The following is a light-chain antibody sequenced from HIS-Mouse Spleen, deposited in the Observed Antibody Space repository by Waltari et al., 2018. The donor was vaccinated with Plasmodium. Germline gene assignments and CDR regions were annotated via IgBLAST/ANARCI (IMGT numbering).Light chain of an antibody. CDR2: GAA. Sequence: EIVMTQSPATLSVSPGERATLSCRASQSVSSNLAWYQQKPGQATRLLIYGAAARATGIPARFGGSGAGTEFTLTISSLQSEDFAVYYCQQYNNWSFTFGPGTKVDIK. CDR1: QSVSSN. J-gene: IGKJ3*01. V-gene: IGKV3-15*01. CDR3: QQYNNWSFT.